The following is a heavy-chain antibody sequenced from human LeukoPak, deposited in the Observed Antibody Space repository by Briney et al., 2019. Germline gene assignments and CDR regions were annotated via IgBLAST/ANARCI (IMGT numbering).Heavy chain of an antibody. CDR1: GYTFTSYA. D-gene: IGHD6-13*01. Sequence: ASVKVSCKASGYTFTSYAMHWVRQAPGQRLEWMGWINAGNGNTKYSQKFQGRVTITRDTSASTAYMELSSLRSEDTAVYYCASRALIAAAEGSFDYWGQGTLVTVSS. J-gene: IGHJ4*02. CDR2: INAGNGNT. V-gene: IGHV1-3*01. CDR3: ASRALIAAAEGSFDY.